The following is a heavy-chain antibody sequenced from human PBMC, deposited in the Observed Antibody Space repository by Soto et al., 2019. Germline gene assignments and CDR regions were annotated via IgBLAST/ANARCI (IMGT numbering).Heavy chain of an antibody. CDR3: ASLYSSSWYRGTPDY. Sequence: ASVKVSCKASGDTFTSYAMHWVRQAPGQRLEWMGWINAGNGNTKYSQKFQGRVTITRDTSASTAYMELSSLRSEDTAVYYCASLYSSSWYRGTPDYWGQGTLVTVSS. CDR2: INAGNGNT. D-gene: IGHD6-13*01. J-gene: IGHJ4*02. CDR1: GDTFTSYA. V-gene: IGHV1-3*01.